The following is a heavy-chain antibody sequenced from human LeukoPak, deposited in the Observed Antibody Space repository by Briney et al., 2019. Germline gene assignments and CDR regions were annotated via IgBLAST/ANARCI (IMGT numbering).Heavy chain of an antibody. V-gene: IGHV3-43*01. CDR1: GFTFDEYT. D-gene: IGHD5-12*01. CDR2: VSWDGGKT. J-gene: IGHJ6*02. CDR3: GKDIARVAGYYYYYAMDV. Sequence: GGSLRLSCAASGFTFDEYTMHWVRQAPGKGLEWVSLVSWDGGKTYYADSVKGRFTISRDNSKNSLYLQMNSLRTEDTALYYCGKDIARVAGYYYYYAMDVWGQGTTVTVSS.